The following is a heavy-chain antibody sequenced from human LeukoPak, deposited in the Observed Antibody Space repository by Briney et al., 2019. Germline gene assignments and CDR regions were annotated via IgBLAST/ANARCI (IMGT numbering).Heavy chain of an antibody. V-gene: IGHV3-48*02. CDR1: GFTLSTYS. Sequence: GGSLRLSCAASGFTLSTYSMDWVRQAPGKGLEWIAYISSSAVYYADSVKGRFTISRDNAKNSLYLQMNSLGDEDTAVYYCASGHDVAKRSIDYWGQGTLVTVSS. CDR3: ASGHDVAKRSIDY. D-gene: IGHD1-1*01. J-gene: IGHJ4*02. CDR2: ISSSAV.